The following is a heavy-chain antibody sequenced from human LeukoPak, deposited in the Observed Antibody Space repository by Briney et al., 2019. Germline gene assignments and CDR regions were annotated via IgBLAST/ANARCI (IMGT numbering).Heavy chain of an antibody. CDR1: GGSFSGYY. CDR3: ARDPNYRRFDY. Sequence: SETLSLTCAVYGGSFSGYYWSWIRQPPGKGLEWIGEINHSGSTNYNPSLKSRVTISVDMSKNQFSLKLSSVTAADTAVYYCARDPNYRRFDYWGQGTLVTVSS. CDR2: INHSGST. J-gene: IGHJ4*02. V-gene: IGHV4-34*01. D-gene: IGHD4-11*01.